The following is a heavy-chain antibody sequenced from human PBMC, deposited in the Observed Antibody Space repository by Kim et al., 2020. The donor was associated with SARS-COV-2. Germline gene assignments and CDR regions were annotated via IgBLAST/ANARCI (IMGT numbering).Heavy chain of an antibody. J-gene: IGHJ4*02. CDR2: ISGGGGAT. V-gene: IGHV3-23*01. CDR1: GFTFSSYA. CDR3: AKGADQGIAAAGHLLDY. D-gene: IGHD6-13*01. Sequence: GGSLRLSCAASGFTFSSYAMSWVRQAPGKGLEWVSAISGGGGATHYADSVKGRFTISRDNSKNTLYLQMNSLRAEDTAVYYCAKGADQGIAAAGHLLDYWGQGTLVTVSS.